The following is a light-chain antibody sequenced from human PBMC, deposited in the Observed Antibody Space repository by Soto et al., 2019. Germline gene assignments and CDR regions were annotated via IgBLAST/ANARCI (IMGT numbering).Light chain of an antibody. CDR3: QRRRNYIT. Sequence: EIVLTHSSAPLSLSPGVRATLSCGASDSVRRYLAWDQQKPHQAPRLLTYDASYRAGGRPARLSGSGSRTHFTLTISSLEPEDFAIYYCQRRRNYITFGQGTRVEIK. CDR2: DAS. J-gene: IGKJ5*01. CDR1: DSVRRY. V-gene: IGKV3-11*01.